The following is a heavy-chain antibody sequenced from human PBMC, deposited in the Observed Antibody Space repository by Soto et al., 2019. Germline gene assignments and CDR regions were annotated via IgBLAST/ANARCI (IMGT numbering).Heavy chain of an antibody. Sequence: GASVKVSCKASGYTFTSYGISWVRQAPGQGLEWMGWISAYNGNTNYAQKLQGRVTMTTDTSTSTAYMELRSLRSDDTAVYYCARDPGSGFPYYGMDVWGQGTTVTVSS. CDR3: ARDPGSGFPYYGMDV. CDR2: ISAYNGNT. V-gene: IGHV1-18*01. CDR1: GYTFTSYG. D-gene: IGHD3-3*01. J-gene: IGHJ6*02.